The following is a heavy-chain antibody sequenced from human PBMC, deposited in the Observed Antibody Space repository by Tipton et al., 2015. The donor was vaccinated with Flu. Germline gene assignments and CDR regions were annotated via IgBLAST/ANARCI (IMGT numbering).Heavy chain of an antibody. CDR1: GGSITSYY. Sequence: TLSLTCTVSGGSITSYYWSWSRQPPGKGLEWIGYIYYTGSTNYNPSLKSRVTISVDTSKNQFSLKLSSVTAADTAVYYCARAGGTAVTTWNWFDPWGKGTLVTCYS. D-gene: IGHD4-17*01. V-gene: IGHV4-59*01. CDR2: IYYTGST. J-gene: IGHJ5*02. CDR3: ARAGGTAVTTWNWFDP.